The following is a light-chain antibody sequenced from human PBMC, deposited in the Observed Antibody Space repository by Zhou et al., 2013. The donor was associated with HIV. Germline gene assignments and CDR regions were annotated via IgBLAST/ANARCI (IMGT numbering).Light chain of an antibody. CDR2: KAS. V-gene: IGKV1-5*03. Sequence: DIQMTQSPSTLSASVGDRVTITCRASQNINSWLAWYQQKPGQAPNLLIYKASNLESGVPSRFSGSGSGTEFTLTISSLQPDDFATYYCQQYYSHSRTFGQGTEGGN. CDR1: QNINSW. J-gene: IGKJ1*01. CDR3: QQYYSHSRT.